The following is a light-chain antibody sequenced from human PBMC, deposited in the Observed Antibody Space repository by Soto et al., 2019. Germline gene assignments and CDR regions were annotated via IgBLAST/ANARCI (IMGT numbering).Light chain of an antibody. J-gene: IGKJ1*01. CDR2: GAS. V-gene: IGKV3-15*01. CDR1: QSVSSN. CDR3: QQYNYWHT. Sequence: EIVMTQSPATLSVSPGERATLSCRASQSVSSNLAWYQQKPGQAPRLLIYGASTRATGIPARFSGSGSGTEFTLTITSLQSEDFAVYYCQQYNYWHTFGQGTKVDIK.